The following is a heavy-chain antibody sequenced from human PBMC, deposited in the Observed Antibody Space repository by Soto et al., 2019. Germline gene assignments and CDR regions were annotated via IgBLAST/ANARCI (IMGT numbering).Heavy chain of an antibody. D-gene: IGHD3-3*01. CDR1: GGSISSSSYY. J-gene: IGHJ4*02. CDR3: ARSGTIFGVVPN. V-gene: IGHV4-39*01. CDR2: IYYSGST. Sequence: QLQLQESGPGLVKPSETLSLTCTVSGGSISSSSYYWGWIRQPPGKGLEWIGSIYYSGSTYYNPSLKSRVTLSVDTSKNQFSLKLSSVTAADTAVYYCARSGTIFGVVPNWGQGTLVTVSS.